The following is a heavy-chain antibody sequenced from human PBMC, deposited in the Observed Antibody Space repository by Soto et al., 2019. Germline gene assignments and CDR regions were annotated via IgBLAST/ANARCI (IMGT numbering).Heavy chain of an antibody. CDR2: IRPHNGDT. J-gene: IGHJ5*01. V-gene: IGHV1-18*01. Sequence: QVQLVQSAAEVGKPGASVKVSCKASGYTFTTIRLSWVRQAPGQGLEWMGWIRPHNGDTQYAQKFQGRVTMTADTSTTTAYMEVRSLSPDATAVFYCASDSSGWYDFWGQGTLGTVSS. CDR1: GYTFTTIR. CDR3: ASDSSGWYDF. D-gene: IGHD6-19*01.